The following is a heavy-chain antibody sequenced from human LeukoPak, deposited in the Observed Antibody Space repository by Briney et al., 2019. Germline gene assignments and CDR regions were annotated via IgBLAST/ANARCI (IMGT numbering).Heavy chain of an antibody. J-gene: IGHJ4*02. Sequence: GGSLRLSCAASGFTFSSFAMSWVRQAPGKGLEWVSGIVGSGGRIYYADSVKGRFTISRDNSRSTLYLQMNSLRAEDTAVYYCRVLLWFGELTRATLDYWGQGTLVTVSS. CDR3: RVLLWFGELTRATLDY. D-gene: IGHD3-10*01. CDR1: GFTFSSFA. V-gene: IGHV3-23*01. CDR2: IVGSGGRI.